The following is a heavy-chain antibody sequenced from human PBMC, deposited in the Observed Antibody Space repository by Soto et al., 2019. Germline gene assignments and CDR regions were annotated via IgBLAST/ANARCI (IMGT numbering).Heavy chain of an antibody. CDR2: IYYSGST. CDR3: ARVVTSGNNWFDP. CDR1: GGSISSYY. J-gene: IGHJ5*02. V-gene: IGHV4-59*08. Sequence: QVQLQESGPGLVKPSETLSLTCTVSGGSISSYYWSWIRQPPGKGLEWIGYIYYSGSTNYNPSLKRRVTIPVDTSKNQFSLKLSSVTAADTAVYYCARVVTSGNNWFDPWGQGTLVTVSS. D-gene: IGHD2-15*01.